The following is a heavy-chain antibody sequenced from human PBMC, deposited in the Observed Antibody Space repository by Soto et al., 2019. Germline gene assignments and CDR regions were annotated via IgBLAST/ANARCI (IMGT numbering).Heavy chain of an antibody. CDR1: GFTFSSYE. Sequence: GGSLRLSCAASGFTFSSYEMNWVRQAPGKGLEWVSYISSSGSTIYYADSVKGRFTISRDNAKNSLYLQMNSLRAEDTAVYYCAREGPGISGVRRNWFDPWGQGTLVTVSS. CDR3: AREGPGISGVRRNWFDP. V-gene: IGHV3-48*03. D-gene: IGHD3-3*01. CDR2: ISSSGSTI. J-gene: IGHJ5*02.